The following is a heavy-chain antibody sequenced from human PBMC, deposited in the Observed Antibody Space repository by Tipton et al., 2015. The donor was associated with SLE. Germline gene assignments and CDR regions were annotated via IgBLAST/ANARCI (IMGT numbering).Heavy chain of an antibody. CDR1: GFTFDDYA. CDR2: ISWDGGST. V-gene: IGHV3-43D*04. J-gene: IGHJ5*02. Sequence: QLVQSGGGVVQPGGSLRLSCAASGFTFDDYAMHWVRQAPGKGLEWVSLISWDGGSTYYADSVKGRFTISRDNSKNTLYLQMNSLRAEDTAVYYCARDRQRTWFDPWGQGTLVTVSS. CDR3: ARDRQRTWFDP.